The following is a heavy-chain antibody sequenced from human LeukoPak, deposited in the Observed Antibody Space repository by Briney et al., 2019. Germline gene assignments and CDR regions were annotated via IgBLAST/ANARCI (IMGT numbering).Heavy chain of an antibody. Sequence: ASVKVSCKASGYTFTGYYMHWVRQAPGQGLEWMGWINPNSGDTNYAQNFQGRVTMTRDTSIITAYMELSSLRPGDTAVYYCARSQVHDYWGQGTLVTVSS. CDR1: GYTFTGYY. V-gene: IGHV1-2*02. CDR2: INPNSGDT. J-gene: IGHJ4*02. CDR3: ARSQVHDY.